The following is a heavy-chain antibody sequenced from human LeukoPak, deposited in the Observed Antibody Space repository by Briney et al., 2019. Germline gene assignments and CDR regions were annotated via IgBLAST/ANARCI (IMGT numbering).Heavy chain of an antibody. D-gene: IGHD3-22*01. V-gene: IGHV4-30-2*01. J-gene: IGHJ3*02. CDR1: GGAISSGGYS. CDR2: IYHTGST. Sequence: PSQTLSLTCTVPGGAISSGGYSWGWIRQPPGKGLEFIGYIYHTGSTNYNPSLKSRVAIPVDRSKNQFSLKLTSVTAADTAVYYCARGSVYDSSTFDIWGQGTMVTVSS. CDR3: ARGSVYDSSTFDI.